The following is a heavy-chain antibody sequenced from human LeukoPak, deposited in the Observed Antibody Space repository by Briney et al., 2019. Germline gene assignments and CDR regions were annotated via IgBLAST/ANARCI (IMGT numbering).Heavy chain of an antibody. CDR1: GITFGSFA. J-gene: IGHJ4*02. D-gene: IGHD6-19*01. CDR2: ISGSGGTT. CDR3: AKGPLTKVAGTTWDF. Sequence: GGSLRLSCAVSGITFGSFAMSWVRQAPGKGLEWVSDISGSGGTTHYADSVKGRFTISRYNSKNTLYLQMNSLRADDTAVYYCAKGPLTKVAGTTWDFWGQGPLVTVSS. V-gene: IGHV3-23*01.